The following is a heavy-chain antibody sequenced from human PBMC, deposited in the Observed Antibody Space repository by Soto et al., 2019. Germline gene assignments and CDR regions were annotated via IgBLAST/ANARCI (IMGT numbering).Heavy chain of an antibody. D-gene: IGHD6-6*01. J-gene: IGHJ5*02. CDR3: ARTLSSSAETWFDP. Sequence: QVQLQQSGPGLVKPSQTLSLTCAISGDSVSSNSAAWNWIRQSPSRGLEWLGRTYYRSKWYNDYAVSVKSRITINPDTSTNQFSLQLNSVTPEDTAVYFWARTLSSSAETWFDPWGQGTLVTVSS. V-gene: IGHV6-1*01. CDR2: TYYRSKWYN. CDR1: GDSVSSNSAA.